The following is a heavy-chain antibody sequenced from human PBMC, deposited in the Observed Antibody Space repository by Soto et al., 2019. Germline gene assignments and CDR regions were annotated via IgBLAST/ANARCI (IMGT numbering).Heavy chain of an antibody. D-gene: IGHD3-3*01. V-gene: IGHV3-23*01. CDR2: ISGSGGST. CDR1: GFTFSSYA. Sequence: GGSLRLSCAASGFTFSSYAMSWVRQAPGKGLEWVSAISGSGGSTYYADSVKGRFTISRDNSKNTLYLQMNSLRAEDTAVYYCAKDLYPNFGVVITYFDYWGQGTLVTVSS. CDR3: AKDLYPNFGVVITYFDY. J-gene: IGHJ4*02.